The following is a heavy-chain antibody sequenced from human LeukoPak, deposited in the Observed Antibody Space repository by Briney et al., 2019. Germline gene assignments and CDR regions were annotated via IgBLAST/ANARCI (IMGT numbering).Heavy chain of an antibody. D-gene: IGHD1-26*01. CDR2: ISGSGGST. CDR1: GFTFSSYA. Sequence: TGGSLRLSCAASGFTFSSYAMSWVRQAPGKGLEWVSAISGSGGSTYYADSVKGRFTISRDNSKNTPYLQMNSLRAEDTAVYYCAASRGSCYPINYFDYWGQGTLVTVSS. V-gene: IGHV3-23*01. CDR3: AASRGSCYPINYFDY. J-gene: IGHJ4*02.